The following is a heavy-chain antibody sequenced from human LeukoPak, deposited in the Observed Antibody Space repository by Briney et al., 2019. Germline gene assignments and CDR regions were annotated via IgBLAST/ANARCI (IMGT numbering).Heavy chain of an antibody. D-gene: IGHD2-2*01. CDR3: AREGVYCSSTSCYCGY. Sequence: GGSLRLSCAASGFTFSSYWMSWVRQAPGKGLEWVANIKRDGSEKYYVDSVKGRFTISRDNAKNSLYLQMNSLRAEDTAVYYCAREGVYCSSTSCYCGYWGQGTLVTVSS. CDR2: IKRDGSEK. CDR1: GFTFSSYW. J-gene: IGHJ4*02. V-gene: IGHV3-7*01.